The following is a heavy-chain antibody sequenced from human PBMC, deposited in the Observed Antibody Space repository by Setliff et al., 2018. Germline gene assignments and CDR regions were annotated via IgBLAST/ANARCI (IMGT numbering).Heavy chain of an antibody. J-gene: IGHJ6*03. D-gene: IGHD6-19*01. CDR1: DDSISSRHYY. CDR2: IYTSWST. Sequence: TLSLTCTVSDDSISSRHYYWSWIRQPAGKGLEWLGQIYTSWSTNYNPSLKGRATLSIDASKRQFSLKLTSVTAADTAVYYCARAISGWYSAHYYYMDVWGKGTAVTVSS. CDR3: ARAISGWYSAHYYYMDV. V-gene: IGHV4-61*09.